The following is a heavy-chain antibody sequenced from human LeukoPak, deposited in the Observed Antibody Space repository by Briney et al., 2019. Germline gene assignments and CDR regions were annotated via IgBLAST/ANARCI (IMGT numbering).Heavy chain of an antibody. D-gene: IGHD3-10*01. CDR1: GWSFSGYY. CDR2: INNIGST. J-gene: IGHJ3*01. V-gene: IGHV4-34*01. Sequence: SETLSLTCAVYGWSFSGYYWSWLRQSPGKGLEWIGEINNIGSTYYNPSLKSRVTISADTSKNQFSLNLTSVTAADTAVYYCARLRGRLRLTDVFELWGQGTSVTVSS. CDR3: ARLRGRLRLTDVFEL.